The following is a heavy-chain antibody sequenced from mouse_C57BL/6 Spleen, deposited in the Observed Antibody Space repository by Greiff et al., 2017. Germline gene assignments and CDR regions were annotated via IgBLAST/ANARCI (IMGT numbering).Heavy chain of an antibody. CDR2: INPGSGGT. V-gene: IGHV1-54*01. CDR1: GCAFTNYL. CDR3: ARNYYSNRYWDFDV. Sequence: VQLQQSGAELVRPGTSVKVSCKASGCAFTNYLIEWVKQRPGQGLEWIGVINPGSGGTNYNEKFKGKATLTADKSSSTAYMQLSSLTSEDSAVYFCARNYYSNRYWDFDVWGTGTTVTVSS. J-gene: IGHJ1*03. D-gene: IGHD2-5*01.